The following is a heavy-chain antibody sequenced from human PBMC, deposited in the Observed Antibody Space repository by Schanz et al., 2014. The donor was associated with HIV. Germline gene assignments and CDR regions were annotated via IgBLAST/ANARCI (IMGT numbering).Heavy chain of an antibody. V-gene: IGHV1-2*02. CDR2: INPNSGGT. CDR1: GYTISAYY. J-gene: IGHJ2*01. D-gene: IGHD3-22*01. Sequence: QVHLVQSGPEVKKPGASVKVSCKASGYTISAYYMHWVRQVPGQGLEWIAWINPNSGGTKYGQKFQGRVTMTRDTSISTAYMELRRLRYDDTAVYYCAMGPDYYDSSAYYRVGLWYFDLWGRGTLVTVSS. CDR3: AMGPDYYDSSAYYRVGLWYFDL.